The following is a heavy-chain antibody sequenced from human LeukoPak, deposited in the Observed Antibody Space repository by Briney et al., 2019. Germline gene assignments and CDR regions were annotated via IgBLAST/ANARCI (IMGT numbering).Heavy chain of an antibody. Sequence: GGSLRLPCAASGFTFSSYSMNWVRQAPGKGLEWVSYISSSSSTIYYADSVKGRFTISRDNAKNSLYLQMNSLRAEDTAVYYCARGGQAAPIDYWGQGTLVTVSS. CDR3: ARGGQAAPIDY. CDR2: ISSSSSTI. V-gene: IGHV3-48*04. CDR1: GFTFSSYS. J-gene: IGHJ4*02. D-gene: IGHD6-13*01.